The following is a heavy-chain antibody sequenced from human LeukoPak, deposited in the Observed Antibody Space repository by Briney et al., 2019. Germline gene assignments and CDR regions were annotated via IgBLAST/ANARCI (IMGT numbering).Heavy chain of an antibody. CDR2: ISYDGSNK. CDR3: ASLSPLFDY. V-gene: IGHV3-30*03. CDR1: GFTFSSYG. J-gene: IGHJ4*02. Sequence: GRSLRLSCAASGFTFSSYGMHWVRQAPGKGLEWVSVISYDGSNKYYADSVKGRFTISRGNSKNTLYLQMNSLRAEDTAVYYCASLSPLFDYWGQGTLVTVSS.